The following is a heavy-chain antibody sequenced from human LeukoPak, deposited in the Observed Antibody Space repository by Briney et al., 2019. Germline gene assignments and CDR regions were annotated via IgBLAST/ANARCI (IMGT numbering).Heavy chain of an antibody. J-gene: IGHJ4*02. CDR1: GGSISSSNW. V-gene: IGHV4-4*02. Sequence: PSGTLSLTCAVSGGSISSSNWWSWVRQPPGKGLEWIGEIYHSGSTNYNPSLKSRVTISVDKSKNQFSLKLSSVTAADTAVYYCARLFVVSATSFDYWGRGTLVTVSS. CDR3: ARLFVVSATSFDY. CDR2: IYHSGST. D-gene: IGHD3-10*02.